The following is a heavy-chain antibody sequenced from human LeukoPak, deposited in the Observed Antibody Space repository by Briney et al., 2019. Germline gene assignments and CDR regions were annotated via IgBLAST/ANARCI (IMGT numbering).Heavy chain of an antibody. V-gene: IGHV3-30*18. Sequence: GGSLRLSCAASGFTFSSYGMHWVRQAPGKGLEWVAVISYDGSNKYYADSVKGRFTISRDNSKNTLYLQMNSLRAEDTAVYYCAKDSATPPHTTHPLGASDLDYWGQGTLVTVSS. J-gene: IGHJ4*02. CDR1: GFTFSSYG. D-gene: IGHD7-27*01. CDR3: AKDSATPPHTTHPLGASDLDY. CDR2: ISYDGSNK.